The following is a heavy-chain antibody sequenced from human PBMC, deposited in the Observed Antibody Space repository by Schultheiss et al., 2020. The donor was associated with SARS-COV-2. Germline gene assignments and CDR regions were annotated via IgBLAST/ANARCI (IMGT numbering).Heavy chain of an antibody. V-gene: IGHV3-7*01. J-gene: IGHJ4*02. CDR3: ARDLGYLFDY. CDR2: IKQDGSEK. D-gene: IGHD6-13*01. CDR1: GFTFSSYS. Sequence: GGSLRLSCAASGFTFSSYSMNWVRQAPGKGLEWVANIKQDGSEKYYVDSVKGRFTISRDNAKNSLYLQMNSLRAEDTAVYYCARDLGYLFDYWGQGTLVTVSS.